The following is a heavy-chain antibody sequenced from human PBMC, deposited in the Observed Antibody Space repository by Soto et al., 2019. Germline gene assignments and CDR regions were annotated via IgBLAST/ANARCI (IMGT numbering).Heavy chain of an antibody. CDR2: IYHIGST. V-gene: IGHV4-34*01. Sequence: QVQLQQWGAGLLKPSETLSLTCAVYGGSLSGYYWTWIRQPPGKGLEWIGEIYHIGSTNYNPSLKRGVIISVDPSMIQFSLKRSSVTAADAAVYYCAKGGGGLWSWGQGTLVTVSS. J-gene: IGHJ5*02. CDR1: GGSLSGYY. CDR3: AKGGGGLWS. D-gene: IGHD3-10*01.